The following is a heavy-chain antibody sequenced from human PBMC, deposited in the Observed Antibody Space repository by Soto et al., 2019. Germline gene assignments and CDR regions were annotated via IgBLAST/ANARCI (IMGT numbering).Heavy chain of an antibody. V-gene: IGHV4-34*02. CDR2: INHTGST. J-gene: IGHJ4*02. D-gene: IGHD3-3*02. CDR3: ARGRDIFGAVTPFEY. Sequence: QVQLQQWGAGLPKPSETLSLTCAAYGAPFSGYYWTWIRQPPGKGLEWIGEINHTGSTKYNPSLKSRVTISLDTSKNQFSLSLRSVTAADTAVYYCARGRDIFGAVTPFEYWGQGTKVAVSS. CDR1: GAPFSGYY.